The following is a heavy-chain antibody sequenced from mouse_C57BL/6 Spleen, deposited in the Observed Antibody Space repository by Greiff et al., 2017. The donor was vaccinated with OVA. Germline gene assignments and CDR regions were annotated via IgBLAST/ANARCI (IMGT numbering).Heavy chain of an antibody. CDR3: ARGLTGTLYAMDY. Sequence: EVQGVESGGGLVKPGGSLKLSCAASGFTFSDYGMHWVRQAPEKGLEWVAYISSGSSTIYYADTVKGRFTISRDNAKNTLFLQMTSLRSEDTAMYYCARGLTGTLYAMDYWGQGTSVTVSS. CDR1: GFTFSDYG. D-gene: IGHD4-1*01. J-gene: IGHJ4*01. CDR2: ISSGSSTI. V-gene: IGHV5-17*01.